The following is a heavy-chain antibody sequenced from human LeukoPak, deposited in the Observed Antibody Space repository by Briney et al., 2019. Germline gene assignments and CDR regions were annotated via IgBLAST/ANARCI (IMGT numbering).Heavy chain of an antibody. V-gene: IGHV4-59*01. CDR3: ATTYYDILTGSYYFDY. D-gene: IGHD3-9*01. J-gene: IGHJ4*02. CDR1: GGSISSYY. Sequence: SETLSLTRTVSGGSISSYYWSWIRQPPGKGLEWIGYIYYSGSTNYNPSLKSRVTISVDTSKNQFSLKLSSVTAADTAVYYCATTYYDILTGSYYFDYWGQGTLVTVSS. CDR2: IYYSGST.